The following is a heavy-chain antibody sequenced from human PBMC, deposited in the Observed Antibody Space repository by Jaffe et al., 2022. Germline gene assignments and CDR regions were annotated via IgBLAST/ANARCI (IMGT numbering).Heavy chain of an antibody. CDR2: IYYSGST. CDR3: ARHVYGDPGWFDP. V-gene: IGHV4-39*01. CDR1: GGSISSSSYY. D-gene: IGHD4-17*01. Sequence: QLQLQESGPGLVKPSETLSLTCTVSGGSISSSSYYWGWIRQPPGKGLEWIGSIYYSGSTYYNPSLKSRVTISVDTSKNQFSLKLSSVTAADTAVYYCARHVYGDPGWFDPWGQGTLVTVSS. J-gene: IGHJ5*02.